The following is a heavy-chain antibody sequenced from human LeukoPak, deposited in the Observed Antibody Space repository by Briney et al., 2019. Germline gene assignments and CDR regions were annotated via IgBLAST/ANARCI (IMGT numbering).Heavy chain of an antibody. D-gene: IGHD2-15*01. J-gene: IGHJ3*02. CDR2: ISVSGGST. CDR1: GFTFSSYA. Sequence: PGGSLRLSCAASGFTFSSYAMSWVRQAPGRGLEWVSAISVSGGSTYYADSVKGRFTISRDNSKNTLYLQMSSLRAEDTAVYYCAKDRWLLRGDAFDIWGPGTMVTVSS. V-gene: IGHV3-23*01. CDR3: AKDRWLLRGDAFDI.